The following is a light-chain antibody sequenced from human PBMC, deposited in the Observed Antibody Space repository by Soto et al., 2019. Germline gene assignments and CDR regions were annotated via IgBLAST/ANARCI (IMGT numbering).Light chain of an antibody. Sequence: DIQMTQSPSTLSASVGDRVTITCRASQSIDRRLAWYQQKPGKAPKLLIYEASSLASGVPSRFSCRGSATEFTLTISSLQPDDFATYYCQQYNTYSKTFGEGTMVEVK. V-gene: IGKV1-5*01. CDR3: QQYNTYSKT. CDR1: QSIDRR. J-gene: IGKJ1*01. CDR2: EAS.